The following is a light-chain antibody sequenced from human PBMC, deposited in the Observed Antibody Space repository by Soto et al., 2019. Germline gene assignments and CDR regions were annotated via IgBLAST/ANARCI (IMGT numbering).Light chain of an antibody. J-gene: IGLJ1*01. CDR2: GNS. Sequence: QSVLTQPPSVSGAPGQRVTISCTGSSSNIGAGYDVHWYQQLPGTAPKLLIYGNSNRPSGVPDRFSVSKSGTSASLAITGLRAEDAADYCCQSYDSSLSGVFGTGTKVTVL. CDR1: SSNIGAGYD. V-gene: IGLV1-40*01. CDR3: QSYDSSLSGV.